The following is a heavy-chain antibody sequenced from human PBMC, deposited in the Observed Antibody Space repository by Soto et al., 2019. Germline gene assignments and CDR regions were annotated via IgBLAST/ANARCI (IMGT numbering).Heavy chain of an antibody. CDR3: ARDRLPMVVVVMGWFDP. Sequence: ASVKVSCKASGGTFSSYAAAWVRQAPGQGLGWMGGIIPLLGVTNFAQNFQGRVTITADNAKNSLFLQMNSLRADDTAVYYCARDRLPMVVVVMGWFDPWGQGTLVTVSS. CDR2: IIPLLGVT. CDR1: GGTFSSYA. V-gene: IGHV1-69*10. J-gene: IGHJ5*02. D-gene: IGHD3-22*01.